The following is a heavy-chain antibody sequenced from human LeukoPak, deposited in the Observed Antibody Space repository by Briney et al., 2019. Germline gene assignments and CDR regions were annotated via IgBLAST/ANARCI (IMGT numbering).Heavy chain of an antibody. CDR1: GYSFTNYW. J-gene: IGHJ1*01. CDR3: ARHSGLYDSSGYYYGF. D-gene: IGHD3-22*01. CDR2: IYPGDSDT. Sequence: GESLKISCKGSGYSFTNYWIGWVRQMPGKGLEWMGIIYPGDSDTRYSPSFQGQVTISADKSISTAYLQWSSLKASDTAMYYCARHSGLYDSSGYYYGFWGQGPLVTVSS. V-gene: IGHV5-51*01.